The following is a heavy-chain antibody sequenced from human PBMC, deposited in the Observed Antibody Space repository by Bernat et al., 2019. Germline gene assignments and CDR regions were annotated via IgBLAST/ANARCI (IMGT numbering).Heavy chain of an antibody. CDR2: ISSSSSYI. D-gene: IGHD3-9*01. V-gene: IGHV3-21*01. J-gene: IGHJ2*01. CDR3: ARAPLSYDILTGPVAGWYFDL. CDR1: GFTFSSYS. Sequence: EVQLVESGGGLVKPGGSLRLSCTASGFTFSSYSMNWVRQAPGKGLEWVSSISSSSSYIYDADSVKGRFTISRDNAKNSLYLPMNSLRAEDTAVYYCARAPLSYDILTGPVAGWYFDLWGRGTLVTVSS.